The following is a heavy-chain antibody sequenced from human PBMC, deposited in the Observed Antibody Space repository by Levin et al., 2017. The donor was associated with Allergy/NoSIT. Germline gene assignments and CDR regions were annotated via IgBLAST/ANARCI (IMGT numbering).Heavy chain of an antibody. J-gene: IGHJ4*02. D-gene: IGHD6-13*01. CDR1: GYTFTSYY. V-gene: IGHV1-46*01. CDR3: ARCTRGYSSSWYSPFDY. CDR2: INPSGGST. Sequence: ASVKVSCKASGYTFTSYYMHWVRQAPGQGLEWMGMINPSGGSTSYAQKFQGRVTMTRDTSTSTVYMELSSLRSEDTAVYYCARCTRGYSSSWYSPFDYWGQGTLVTVSS.